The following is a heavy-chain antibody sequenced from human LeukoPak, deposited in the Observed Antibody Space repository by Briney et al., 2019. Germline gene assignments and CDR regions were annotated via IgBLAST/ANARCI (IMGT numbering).Heavy chain of an antibody. V-gene: IGHV4-34*01. CDR2: INHSGST. CDR3: ARRYGSGSSGTFDY. CDR1: GGSISSYY. Sequence: SSETLSLTCTVSGGSISSYYWSWIRQPPGKGLEWIGEINHSGSTNYNPSLKSRVTISVDTSKNQFSLKLSSVTAADTAVYYCARRYGSGSSGTFDYWGQGTLVTVSS. D-gene: IGHD3-10*01. J-gene: IGHJ4*02.